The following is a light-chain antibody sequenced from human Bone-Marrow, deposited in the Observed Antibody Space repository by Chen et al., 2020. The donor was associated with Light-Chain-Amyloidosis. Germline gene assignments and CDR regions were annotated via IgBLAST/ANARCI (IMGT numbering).Light chain of an antibody. CDR2: EVT. CDR3: SSDAITNTLV. V-gene: IGLV2-14*01. J-gene: IGLJ1*01. CDR1: SSDVGGDNH. Sequence: QSALTQPASVSGSPGQSITISCTGTSSDVGGDNHVSWYQPHPDKAPKLMIYEVTTRPSWVPDRFSGSKADNTASLTISGRQTEDEADYFCSSDAITNTLVFGSGTRVTVL.